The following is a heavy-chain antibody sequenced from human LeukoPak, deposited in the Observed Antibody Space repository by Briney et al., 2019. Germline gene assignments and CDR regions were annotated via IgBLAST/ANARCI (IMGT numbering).Heavy chain of an antibody. Sequence: SETLSLTCTVSGGSISSYYWSWIRQPPGKGLEWIGYIYYSGSTNYNPSLKSRVTISVDTSKNQFSLKLSSVTAADTAVYYCARDLSGSYSSPDGMDVWGQGTTVIVSS. CDR3: ARDLSGSYSSPDGMDV. D-gene: IGHD1-26*01. CDR2: IYYSGST. J-gene: IGHJ6*02. CDR1: GGSISSYY. V-gene: IGHV4-59*01.